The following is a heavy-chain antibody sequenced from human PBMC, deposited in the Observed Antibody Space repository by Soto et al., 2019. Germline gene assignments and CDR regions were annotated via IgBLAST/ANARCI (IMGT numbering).Heavy chain of an antibody. D-gene: IGHD3-9*01. CDR2: ISYDGGTI. Sequence: QGQLVESGGGVVQPGKSLRLSCATSGFTFNYYGFHWVRQAPGKGLEWVAVISYDGGTIYYADAVKGRFTISRDDSKDTVFLQMNRLRLEDTGFDYCAKSASEYYDVFADLGQGTLVTVSS. V-gene: IGHV3-30*18. J-gene: IGHJ4*02. CDR3: AKSASEYYDVFAD. CDR1: GFTFNYYG.